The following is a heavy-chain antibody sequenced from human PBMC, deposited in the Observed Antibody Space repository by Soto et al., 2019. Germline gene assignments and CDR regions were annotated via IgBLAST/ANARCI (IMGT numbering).Heavy chain of an antibody. CDR1: GGTFNTYA. V-gene: IGHV1-69*19. CDR2: ISPMFGAA. Sequence: QVPLVQSGAEMKKPGSSVKVSCQSSGGTFNTYAMNWVRQAPGQGPEWMGDISPMFGAANYAPKCQATVSITADESTDTPYMQASSLTSEDTALYFCAREVQVHTPAFVYRGQGTLVTVSS. D-gene: IGHD3-10*01. CDR3: AREVQVHTPAFVY. J-gene: IGHJ4*02.